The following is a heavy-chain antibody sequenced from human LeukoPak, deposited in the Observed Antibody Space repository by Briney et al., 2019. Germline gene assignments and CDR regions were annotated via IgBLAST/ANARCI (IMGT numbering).Heavy chain of an antibody. D-gene: IGHD7-27*01. CDR2: ISWNSGSK. V-gene: IGHV3-9*01. Sequence: PGGSLRLSCAAYGFNFNDYAMHWVRQAPGQGLEWVSGISWNSGSKGYADSVKGRVTISRDNDKKSLYLQMNSLRPEDTALYYCAKATGDWYFDLWGRGTLVTVSS. CDR3: AKATGDWYFDL. J-gene: IGHJ2*01. CDR1: GFNFNDYA.